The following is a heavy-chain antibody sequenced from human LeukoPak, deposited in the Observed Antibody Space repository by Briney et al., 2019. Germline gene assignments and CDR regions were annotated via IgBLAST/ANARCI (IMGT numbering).Heavy chain of an antibody. V-gene: IGHV1-69*04. J-gene: IGHJ4*02. Sequence: GASVKVSCKASGGTFSSYAISWVRQAPGQGLEWMGRIIPILGIANYAQKFQGRVTITADKSTSTAYMELSSLRSEDTAVYYCASVKYYYDSSGSHFDYWGQGTLVTVSS. CDR2: IIPILGIA. D-gene: IGHD3-22*01. CDR1: GGTFSSYA. CDR3: ASVKYYYDSSGSHFDY.